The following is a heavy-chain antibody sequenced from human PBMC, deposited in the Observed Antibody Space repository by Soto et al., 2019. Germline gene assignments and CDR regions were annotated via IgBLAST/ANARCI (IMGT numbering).Heavy chain of an antibody. J-gene: IGHJ5*02. CDR2: IYPGDSDT. Sequence: PGESLKISCKGSGYSFTSYWIGWVRQMPGKGLEWMGIIYPGDSDTRYSPSFQGQVTISADKSISTAYLQWSSLKASDTAMYYFARLGASAGRWLQFRWFDPWGQGTLVTVSS. CDR1: GYSFTSYW. D-gene: IGHD5-12*01. CDR3: ARLGASAGRWLQFRWFDP. V-gene: IGHV5-51*01.